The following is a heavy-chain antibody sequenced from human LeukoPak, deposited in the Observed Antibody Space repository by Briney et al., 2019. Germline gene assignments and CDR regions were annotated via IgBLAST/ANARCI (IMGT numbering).Heavy chain of an antibody. J-gene: IGHJ4*02. CDR1: GFAFSSYW. CDR3: ARDRDRAEFYFDY. D-gene: IGHD1-14*01. CDR2: IWYDGYNK. Sequence: GGSLRLSCAASGFAFSSYWMSWVRQAPGKGLEWVAIIWYDGYNKYYADSVRGRFTISRDNSKNTLYLQMNNLRAEDTAVYYCARDRDRAEFYFDYWGQGTLVTVSS. V-gene: IGHV3-33*08.